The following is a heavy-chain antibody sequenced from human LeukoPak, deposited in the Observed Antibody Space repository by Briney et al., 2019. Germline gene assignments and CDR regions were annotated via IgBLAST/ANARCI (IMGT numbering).Heavy chain of an antibody. D-gene: IGHD5-24*01. V-gene: IGHV5-51*01. Sequence: PGESLKISCKAYGYSLFSNYWIAWVRQMPGKGLEWMGILYPGDSESRYSPSFQGQVTISADRSISTAYLHWSSLKVSDTAMYYCARASRDGYNQNFDYWGQGTLVTVSS. J-gene: IGHJ4*02. CDR3: ARASRDGYNQNFDY. CDR2: LYPGDSES. CDR1: GYSLFSNYW.